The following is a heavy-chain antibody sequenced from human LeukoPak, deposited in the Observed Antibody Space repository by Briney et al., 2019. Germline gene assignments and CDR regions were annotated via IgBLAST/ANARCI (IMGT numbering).Heavy chain of an antibody. D-gene: IGHD6-6*01. J-gene: IGHJ6*02. CDR1: GFTFGDYA. Sequence: GGSLRLSCTASGFTFGDYAMSWFRQAPGKGLEWVGFIRSKAYGGTTEYAASVKGRFTISRDDSKSIAYLQMNSLKTEDTAVYYCTRDWSSSEQYYYYGMDVWAKGPRSPSP. CDR2: IRSKAYGGTT. V-gene: IGHV3-49*03. CDR3: TRDWSSSEQYYYYGMDV.